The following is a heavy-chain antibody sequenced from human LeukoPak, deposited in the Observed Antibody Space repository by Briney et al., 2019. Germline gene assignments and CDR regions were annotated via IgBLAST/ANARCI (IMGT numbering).Heavy chain of an antibody. Sequence: SETLSLTCTVSGGSISSSGYYWGWIRQPPGKGLEWIGSMYYRGSTYYNPSLESRVTMSVDTSKNQFSLKLSSVTAADTAVYYCARQGERWLPPPNFDYWGQGAQVTVSS. J-gene: IGHJ4*02. CDR3: ARQGERWLPPPNFDY. CDR2: MYYRGST. V-gene: IGHV4-39*01. D-gene: IGHD5-24*01. CDR1: GGSISSSGYY.